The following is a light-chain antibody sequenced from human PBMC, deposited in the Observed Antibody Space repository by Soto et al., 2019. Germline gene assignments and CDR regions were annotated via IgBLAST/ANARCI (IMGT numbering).Light chain of an antibody. Sequence: QSALTQPPSASGSPGQSVTISCTGTSSDIGAYNYVSWYQQHPGKAPKLMIHEVSKRPSGVPDRFSGSKSGNTASLTVSGLQAEDEADYYCSSYAGSNDRWVFGGGTKVNVL. V-gene: IGLV2-8*01. CDR3: SSYAGSNDRWV. CDR2: EVS. J-gene: IGLJ3*02. CDR1: SSDIGAYNY.